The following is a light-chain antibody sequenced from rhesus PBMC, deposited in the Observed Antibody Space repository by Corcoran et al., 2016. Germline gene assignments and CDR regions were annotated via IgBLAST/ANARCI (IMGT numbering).Light chain of an antibody. Sequence: EIVLTQSPATLSLSPGERATLSCRASQSVSRSLAWYQQKPGQVPRLLIYGASSRATGIPDRFSGRGSGTDFTLTIISLEPEDFAVYYCQQYINWPLTFGPGTKLDIK. J-gene: IGKJ3*01. CDR2: GAS. V-gene: IGKV3-42*03. CDR1: QSVSRS. CDR3: QQYINWPLT.